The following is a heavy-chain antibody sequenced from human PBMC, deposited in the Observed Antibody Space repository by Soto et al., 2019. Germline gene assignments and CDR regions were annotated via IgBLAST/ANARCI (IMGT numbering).Heavy chain of an antibody. CDR1: GFTFSSYE. V-gene: IGHV3-48*03. CDR2: ISSSGSTI. D-gene: IGHD3-9*01. CDR3: ARFHGAYYDILTGYYSPNYYYYGMDV. J-gene: IGHJ6*02. Sequence: LRLSCAASGFTFSSYEMNWVRQAPGKGLEWVSYISSSGSTIYYADSVKGRFTISRDNAKNSLYLQMNSLRAEDTAVYYCARFHGAYYDILTGYYSPNYYYYGMDVWGQGTTVTVSS.